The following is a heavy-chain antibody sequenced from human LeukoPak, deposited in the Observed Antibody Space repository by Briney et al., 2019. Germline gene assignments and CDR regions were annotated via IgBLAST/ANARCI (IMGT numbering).Heavy chain of an antibody. CDR1: GYTFTSYD. CDR3: AILKGYCSGGSCDMGYYFDY. Sequence: ASVRVSCKASGYTFTSYDINWVRQATGQGLEWMGWMNPNSGNTGYAQKFQGRVTMTRNTSISTAYMELSSLRSEDTAVYYCAILKGYCSGGSCDMGYYFDYWGQGTLVTVSS. V-gene: IGHV1-8*01. CDR2: MNPNSGNT. D-gene: IGHD2-15*01. J-gene: IGHJ4*02.